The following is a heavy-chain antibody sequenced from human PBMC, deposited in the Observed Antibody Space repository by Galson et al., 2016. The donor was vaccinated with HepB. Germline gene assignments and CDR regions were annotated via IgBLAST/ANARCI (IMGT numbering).Heavy chain of an antibody. CDR1: GGSISSSSYY. CDR2: IYYSGST. V-gene: IGHV4-39*01. Sequence: SETLSLTCTVSGGSISSSSYYWGWIRQPPGKGLEWIGSIYYSGSTYYNPSLKSRVTISVDTSKNQFSLKLSSVTAPDTAVYYCARVEMASHFDYWGQGTLVTVSS. CDR3: ARVEMASHFDY. J-gene: IGHJ4*02. D-gene: IGHD5-24*01.